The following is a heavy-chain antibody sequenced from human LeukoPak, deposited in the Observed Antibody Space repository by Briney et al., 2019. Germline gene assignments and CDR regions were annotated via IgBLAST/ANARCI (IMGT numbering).Heavy chain of an antibody. J-gene: IGHJ4*02. CDR3: AKRTYYDFWSGYYDY. CDR2: INHNGNVN. D-gene: IGHD3-3*01. V-gene: IGHV3-7*03. CDR1: GFTFSSYW. Sequence: GGSLRLSCAASGFTFSSYWVNWARQAPGKGLEWVASINHNGNVNYYVDSVKGRFTISRDNAKNSLYLQMSNLRAEDTAVYYCAKRTYYDFWSGYYDYWGQGTLVTVSS.